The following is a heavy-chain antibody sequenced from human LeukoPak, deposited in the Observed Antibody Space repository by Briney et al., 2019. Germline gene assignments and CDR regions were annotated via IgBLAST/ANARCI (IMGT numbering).Heavy chain of an antibody. CDR2: MQSSGST. J-gene: IGHJ4*02. CDR3: AREGGYSYGDAPLHFDY. D-gene: IGHD5-18*01. CDR1: GGSISSGTYY. V-gene: IGHV4-61*02. Sequence: SETLSLTCTVSGGSISSGTYYWSWIRQPAGKGLEWIGRMQSSGSTNYNPSLKSRVTISVDTSKNQFSLKLRYVTVADTAVYYCAREGGYSYGDAPLHFDYWGQGTLVTVSS.